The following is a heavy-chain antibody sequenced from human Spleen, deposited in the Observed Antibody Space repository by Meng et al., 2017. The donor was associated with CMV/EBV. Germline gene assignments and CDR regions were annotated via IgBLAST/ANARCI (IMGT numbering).Heavy chain of an antibody. CDR1: GFTFGDYA. CDR3: ARVGSSTSRRYYYYGMDV. V-gene: IGHV3-53*01. D-gene: IGHD6-13*01. Sequence: GESLKISCTGSGFTFGDYAVNWVRQAPGKGLEWVSVIYSGGSTYYADSVKGRFTISRDNSKNTLYLQMNSLRAEDTAVYYCARVGSSTSRRYYYYGMDVWGQGTTVTVSS. J-gene: IGHJ6*02. CDR2: IYSGGST.